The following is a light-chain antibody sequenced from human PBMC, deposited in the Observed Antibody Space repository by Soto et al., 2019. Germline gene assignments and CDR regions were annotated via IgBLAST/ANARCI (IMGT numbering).Light chain of an antibody. V-gene: IGLV3-25*02. Sequence: SYELTQPPSVSVSPGQTARITCSGDALPKQYAYWYQQKPGQAPVLVIYKDSQRPSGIPERFSGSSSGTTVTLTISGVQAEDEANYCCHSTDSSGTSVVFGGGTKLTVL. CDR3: HSTDSSGTSVV. CDR1: ALPKQY. CDR2: KDS. J-gene: IGLJ2*01.